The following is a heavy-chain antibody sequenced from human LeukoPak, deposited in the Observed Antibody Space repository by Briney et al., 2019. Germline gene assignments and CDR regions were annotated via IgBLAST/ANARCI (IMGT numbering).Heavy chain of an antibody. Sequence: GGSLRLSCAASGFTVSSNYMSWVRQAPGKGLEWVSGIYSGGSTYYADSVKGRFTISRDNSKNTLYLQMNSLRAEDTAVYYCESGRDSSGYYTTPGAFDIWGQRTMVTVSS. J-gene: IGHJ3*02. CDR3: ESGRDSSGYYTTPGAFDI. CDR2: IYSGGST. CDR1: GFTVSSNY. V-gene: IGHV3-66*02. D-gene: IGHD3-22*01.